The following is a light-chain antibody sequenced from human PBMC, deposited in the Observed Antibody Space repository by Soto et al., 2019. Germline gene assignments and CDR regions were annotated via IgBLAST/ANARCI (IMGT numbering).Light chain of an antibody. V-gene: IGKV3-20*01. CDR3: QQYGSSPPYT. CDR2: GAS. J-gene: IGKJ2*01. Sequence: EIVLTQSPGTLSLSPGERATLSCRASQSVSSRYLVWYQQKPGQAPRLLIYGASSRATGIPDRFSGSGSGTDFTLTISRLEPDDFAVYYCQQYGSSPPYTFGQGTKLEIK. CDR1: QSVSSRY.